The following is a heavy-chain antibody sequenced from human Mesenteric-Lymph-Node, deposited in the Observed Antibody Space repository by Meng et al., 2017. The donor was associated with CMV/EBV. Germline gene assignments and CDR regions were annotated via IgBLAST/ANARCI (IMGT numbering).Heavy chain of an antibody. Sequence: SVKVSCKASGGTFSSYAISWVRQAPGQGLEWMGGIIPIFGTANYAQKFQGRVTITTDESTSTAYMELSSLRSEDTAVYNCARDRLYYYDSTGWGAFDIWGQGTMVTVSS. CDR3: ARDRLYYYDSTGWGAFDI. J-gene: IGHJ3*02. CDR2: IIPIFGTA. V-gene: IGHV1-69*05. CDR1: GGTFSSYA. D-gene: IGHD3-22*01.